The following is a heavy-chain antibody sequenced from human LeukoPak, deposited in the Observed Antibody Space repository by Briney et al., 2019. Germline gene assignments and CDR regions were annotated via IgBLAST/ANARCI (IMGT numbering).Heavy chain of an antibody. CDR3: ATVVVVPAAHSGDYYGMDV. D-gene: IGHD2-2*01. Sequence: ASVKVSCKVSGYTLTELSMHWVRQAPGKGLEWMGGFDPEDGETIYAQKFQGRVTMTEDTSIDTAYMELSSLRSEDTAVYYCATVVVVPAAHSGDYYGMDVWGQGTTVTVSS. CDR1: GYTLTELS. J-gene: IGHJ6*02. V-gene: IGHV1-24*01. CDR2: FDPEDGET.